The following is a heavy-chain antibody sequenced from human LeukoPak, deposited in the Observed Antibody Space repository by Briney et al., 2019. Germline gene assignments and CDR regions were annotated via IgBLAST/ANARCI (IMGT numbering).Heavy chain of an antibody. Sequence: SETLSLTCTVSGGSISGYYWTWIRQPPGKGLEWIAYIYYSGSTNYNPSLKSRVTISVDTSKNQFSLKLSSVTAADTAVYYCARLRGNYFPDYWGQGTLVTASS. D-gene: IGHD4-11*01. CDR2: IYYSGST. J-gene: IGHJ4*02. CDR3: ARLRGNYFPDY. CDR1: GGSISGYY. V-gene: IGHV4-59*01.